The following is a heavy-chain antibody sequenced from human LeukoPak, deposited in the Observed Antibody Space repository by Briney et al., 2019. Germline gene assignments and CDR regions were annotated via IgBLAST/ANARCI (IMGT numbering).Heavy chain of an antibody. Sequence: PGGSLRLSCAASGFTFSSYEMNWVRQAPGKGLEWVANIKQDGSEKYYVDSVKGRFTISRDNAKNSLYLQMSSLRAEDTAVYYCARYTTAGYSSGWYGPSFDYWGQGTLVTVSS. CDR2: IKQDGSEK. D-gene: IGHD6-19*01. J-gene: IGHJ4*02. CDR3: ARYTTAGYSSGWYGPSFDY. V-gene: IGHV3-7*01. CDR1: GFTFSSYE.